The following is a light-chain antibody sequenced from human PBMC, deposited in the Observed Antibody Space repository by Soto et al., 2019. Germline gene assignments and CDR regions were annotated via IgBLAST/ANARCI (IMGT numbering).Light chain of an antibody. J-gene: IGLJ1*01. CDR3: TSSTSSSTLV. Sequence: QSVLTQPASVSGSPGQSITISCTGTSSYVGGYNYVSWYQQHPGKAPKLMIYDVSNRPSGVSNRFSGSKSGNTASLTISGLQAEDEADYYCTSSTSSSTLVFGTGTK. V-gene: IGLV2-14*01. CDR1: SSYVGGYNY. CDR2: DVS.